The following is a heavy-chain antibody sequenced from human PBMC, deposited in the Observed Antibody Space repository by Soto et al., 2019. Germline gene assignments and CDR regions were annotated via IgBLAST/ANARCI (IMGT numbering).Heavy chain of an antibody. CDR3: ARSRRGDACDW. V-gene: IGHV4-4*02. J-gene: IGHJ4*02. CDR2: IYTSGRT. D-gene: IGHD4-17*01. CDR1: VGSLSRIDW. Sequence: QVQLQESGPGLVKPSGTLSLTCDVSVGSLSRIDWWSWVLQPPGKGLEWIGEIYTSGRTNYNPSLKSRVTISVDTCKYQFSLILNSVTAADTAVYYCARSRRGDACDWWGQGTLVTASS.